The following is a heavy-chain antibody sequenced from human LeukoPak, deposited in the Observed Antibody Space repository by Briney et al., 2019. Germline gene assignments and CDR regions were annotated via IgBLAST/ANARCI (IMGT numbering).Heavy chain of an antibody. CDR1: GYTFTSYA. D-gene: IGHD6-19*01. CDR2: MNPNSGNT. Sequence: ASVKVSCKASGYTFTSYAINWVRQATGQGLEWMGRMNPNSGNTGYAQKFQGRVTMTRNTSISTAYMELSSLKSGDTAVYYCARGTSGIAVAGTSNWYDPWGQGTLVTVSS. J-gene: IGHJ5*02. CDR3: ARGTSGIAVAGTSNWYDP. V-gene: IGHV1-8*01.